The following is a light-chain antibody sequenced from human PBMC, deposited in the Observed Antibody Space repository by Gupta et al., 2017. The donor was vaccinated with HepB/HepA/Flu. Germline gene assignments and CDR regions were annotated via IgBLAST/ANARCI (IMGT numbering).Light chain of an antibody. Sequence: QSVLTQPPSASATPAQRVTISCSGNSSNIGSNTVNWYQQLPGTAPKLLIYSNNQRPSGVPDRFSGSKSGTSASLAISGLQSEDEADYYCAAWDDSLNGWVFGGGTKLTVL. CDR1: SSNIGSNT. CDR3: AAWDDSLNGWV. CDR2: SNN. V-gene: IGLV1-44*01. J-gene: IGLJ3*02.